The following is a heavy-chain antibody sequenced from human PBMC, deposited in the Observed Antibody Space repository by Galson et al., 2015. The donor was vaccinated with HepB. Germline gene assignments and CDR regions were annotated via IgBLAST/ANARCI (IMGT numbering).Heavy chain of an antibody. J-gene: IGHJ6*02. Sequence: SLRLSCAASGFTFSSYAMSWVRQAPGKGLEWVSAISGSGGSTYYADSVKGRFTISRDNSKNTLYLQMNSLRAEDPAVYYCAKGMAAAGSRRITLYYYYGMDVWGQGTTVTVSS. V-gene: IGHV3-23*01. CDR3: AKGMAAAGSRRITLYYYYGMDV. CDR2: ISGSGGST. CDR1: GFTFSSYA. D-gene: IGHD6-13*01.